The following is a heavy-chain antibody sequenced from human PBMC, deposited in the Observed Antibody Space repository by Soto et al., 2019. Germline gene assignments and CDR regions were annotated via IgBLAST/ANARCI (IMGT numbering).Heavy chain of an antibody. Sequence: QLQLQESGSGLVKPSQTLSLTCAVSGGSVSSDNCSWSWIRQPPGKGLEWIGYIYHSGSTDYNPSLKRRASISVDKFRNQFSLKLISVSAADTSVYFCARVPVTIGYGMDVWGQGTTVTASS. CDR2: IYHSGST. V-gene: IGHV4-30-2*01. D-gene: IGHD4-17*01. CDR3: ARVPVTIGYGMDV. J-gene: IGHJ6*02. CDR1: GGSVSSDNCS.